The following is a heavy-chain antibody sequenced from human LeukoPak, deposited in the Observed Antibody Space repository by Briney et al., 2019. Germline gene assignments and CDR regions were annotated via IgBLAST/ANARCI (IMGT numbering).Heavy chain of an antibody. CDR2: IYHSGST. D-gene: IGHD3-22*01. CDR1: GGSISSGGYS. J-gene: IGHJ3*02. CDR3: ASTQTYYYDSRGAFDI. V-gene: IGHV4-30-2*01. Sequence: PAQTQTLICAVSGGSISSGGYSWSRIRQPPGKGLEWIGYIYHSGSTYYNPSLKSRVTISVDRSKNQFSLKLSSVTAADTAVYYCASTQTYYYDSRGAFDIWGRGTMVTVSS.